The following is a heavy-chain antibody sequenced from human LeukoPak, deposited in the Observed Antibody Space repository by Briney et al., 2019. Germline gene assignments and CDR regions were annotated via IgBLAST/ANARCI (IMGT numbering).Heavy chain of an antibody. V-gene: IGHV3-7*01. CDR3: ARSRFYFDY. J-gene: IGHJ4*02. Sequence: GGSLRLSCAASGFTFKNSWMSWVRQAPGKGLEWVANINQDGGEKYYVDSVKGRFTISRDDAKTSVYLQMNSLRAEDTAFYYCARSRFYFDYWGQGTLVTVSS. CDR2: INQDGGEK. CDR1: GFTFKNSW.